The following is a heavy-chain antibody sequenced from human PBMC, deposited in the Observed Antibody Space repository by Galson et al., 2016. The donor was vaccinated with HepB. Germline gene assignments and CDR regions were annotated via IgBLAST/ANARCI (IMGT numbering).Heavy chain of an antibody. CDR2: ISYDGTNK. D-gene: IGHD6-19*01. J-gene: IGHJ4*02. CDR1: GFTFSSYG. CDR3: ARDRGLWLVRGDFDY. V-gene: IGHV3-30*03. Sequence: SLRLSCAASGFTFSSYGMHWVRQAPGKGLDWVAVISYDGTNKYYADSVKGRFTISRDNSKNTLYLQMNRLTAEDTAVYYCARDRGLWLVRGDFDYWGQGTLVTVSS.